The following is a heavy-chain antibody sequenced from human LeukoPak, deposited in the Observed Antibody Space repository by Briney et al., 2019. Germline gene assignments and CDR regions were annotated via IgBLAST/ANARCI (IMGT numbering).Heavy chain of an antibody. CDR3: AGTVAYCGGDCYFVTDY. V-gene: IGHV3-30*03. CDR1: GFTFSSYV. J-gene: IGHJ4*02. D-gene: IGHD2-21*02. Sequence: GGSLRLSCAASGFTFSSYVMHWVRQAPGKGLEWVAVISYDGSNKYYADSVKGRFTISRDNSKNTLYLQMNSLRAEDTAVYYCAGTVAYCGGDCYFVTDYWGQGTLVTVSS. CDR2: ISYDGSNK.